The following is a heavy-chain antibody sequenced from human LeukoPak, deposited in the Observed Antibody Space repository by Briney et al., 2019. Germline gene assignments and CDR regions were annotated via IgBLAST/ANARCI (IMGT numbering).Heavy chain of an antibody. CDR3: ARTYSSGWYNWFDP. J-gene: IGHJ5*02. CDR2: ISAYNGNT. D-gene: IGHD6-19*01. CDR1: GYTFTSYG. V-gene: IGHV1-18*01. Sequence: ASVKVSCKASGYTFTSYGISWVRQAPGQGLEWMGWISAYNGNTNYAQKLQGRVTMTTDTSTSTAYMVLRSLRSDDAAVYYCARTYSSGWYNWFDPWGQGTLVTVSS.